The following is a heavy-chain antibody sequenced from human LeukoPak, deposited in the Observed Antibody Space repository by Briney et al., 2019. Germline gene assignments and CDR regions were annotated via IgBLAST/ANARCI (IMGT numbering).Heavy chain of an antibody. CDR2: IKPNSGGT. J-gene: IGHJ4*02. D-gene: IGHD5-12*01. Sequence: ASVKVSCKASGYTFTGYYMHWVRQAPGQGLEWMGRIKPNSGGTDYAQKFQGRVTMTWDTSISTAYMEVSRLTSDDTAVYYCATTTSGTYLFDYWGQGTLVTVSS. V-gene: IGHV1-2*06. CDR3: ATTTSGTYLFDY. CDR1: GYTFTGYY.